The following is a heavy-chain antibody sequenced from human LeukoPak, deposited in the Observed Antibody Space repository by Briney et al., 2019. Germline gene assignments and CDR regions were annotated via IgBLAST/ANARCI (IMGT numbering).Heavy chain of an antibody. CDR3: ARLRRNNDNSGYYYYYDY. CDR1: GLTFSSYS. J-gene: IGHJ4*02. D-gene: IGHD3-22*01. V-gene: IGHV3-21*01. CDR2: ITPTSSYI. Sequence: KPGGSLRLSCAVSGLTFSSYSFNWVRQAPGKGLEWVSSITPTSSYIYYADSVKGRFTISRDNAKNSLYPQMNSLRAEDTAVYYCARLRRNNDNSGYYYYYDYWGQGTLVTVSS.